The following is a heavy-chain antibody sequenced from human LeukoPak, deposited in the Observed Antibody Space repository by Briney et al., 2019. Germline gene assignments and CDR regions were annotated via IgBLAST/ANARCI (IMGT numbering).Heavy chain of an antibody. CDR3: CSGGSIFPDY. J-gene: IGHJ4*02. V-gene: IGHV3-43*02. CDR1: GFTFDDYA. CDR2: ISGVGGST. Sequence: GGSLRLSCAASGFTFDDYAMHWVCHAPGKGLEWVSLISGVGGSTYYADSVKGRFTISRDNSKDSLYLQMNSLRTENTALYYCCSGGSIFPDYWGQGTLVTVSS. D-gene: IGHD2-15*01.